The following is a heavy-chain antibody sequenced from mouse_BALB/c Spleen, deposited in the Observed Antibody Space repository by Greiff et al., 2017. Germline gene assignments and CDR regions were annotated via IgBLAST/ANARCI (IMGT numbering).Heavy chain of an antibody. CDR1: GFTFTDYY. Sequence: EVQGVESGGGLVQPGGSLRLSCATSGFTFTDYYMSWVRQPPGKALEWLGFIRNKANGYTTEYSASVKGRFTISRDNSQSILYLQMNTLRAEDSATYYCVRDPLYGNYPAWFAYWGQGTLVTVSA. CDR2: IRNKANGYTT. J-gene: IGHJ3*01. V-gene: IGHV7-3*02. CDR3: VRDPLYGNYPAWFAY. D-gene: IGHD2-1*01.